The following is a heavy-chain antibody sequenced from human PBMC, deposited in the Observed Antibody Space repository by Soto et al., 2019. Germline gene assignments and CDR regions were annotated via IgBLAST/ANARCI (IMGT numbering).Heavy chain of an antibody. CDR2: IRGSGGSK. CDR3: ARDGDGSGWYIGGDYYGMDV. Sequence: PGGSLRLSCAASGFTFSSYAMSWVRQAPGKGLEWVAVIRGSGGSKYYADSVKGRFTISRDNSKNTLYLQMNSLRAEDTAVYYCARDGDGSGWYIGGDYYGMDVWGQGTTVTVSS. D-gene: IGHD6-19*01. CDR1: GFTFSSYA. J-gene: IGHJ6*02. V-gene: IGHV3-23*01.